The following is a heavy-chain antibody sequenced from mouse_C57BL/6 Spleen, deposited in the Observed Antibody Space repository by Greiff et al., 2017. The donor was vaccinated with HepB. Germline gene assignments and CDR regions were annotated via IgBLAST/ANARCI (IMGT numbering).Heavy chain of an antibody. Sequence: EVQLQESGPGLVKPSQSLSLTCSVTGYSITGGYYWNWIRQFPGNKLEWMGYISYDGSNNYNPSLKNRISITRDTSKNQFFLKLNSVTTEDTATYYCARRVYYGSSYGGAMDYWGQGTSVTVSS. CDR2: ISYDGSN. V-gene: IGHV3-6*01. CDR3: ARRVYYGSSYGGAMDY. CDR1: GYSITGGYY. D-gene: IGHD1-1*01. J-gene: IGHJ4*01.